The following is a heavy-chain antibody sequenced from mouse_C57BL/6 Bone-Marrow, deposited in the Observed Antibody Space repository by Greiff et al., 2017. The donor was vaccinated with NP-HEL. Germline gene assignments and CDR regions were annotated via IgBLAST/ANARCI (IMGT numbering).Heavy chain of an antibody. CDR1: GYTFTSYW. Sequence: VQLQQSGTELVKPGASVKLSCKASGYTFTSYWLHWVKQRPGQGLEWIGNINPSNGGTYYNEKFKSKATLTVDKSSSTAYMQRSSLTTEDSAVYYGTRRLLRLVPGYAKDYWGQGTSVTVSS. D-gene: IGHD1-2*01. J-gene: IGHJ4*01. CDR2: INPSNGGT. CDR3: TRRLLRLVPGYAKDY. V-gene: IGHV1-53*01.